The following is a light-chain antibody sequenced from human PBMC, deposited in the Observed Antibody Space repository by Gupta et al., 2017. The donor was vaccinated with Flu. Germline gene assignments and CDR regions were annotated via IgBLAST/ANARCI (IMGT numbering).Light chain of an antibody. CDR1: DVNIGTNF. J-gene: IGLJ1*01. V-gene: IGLV1-51*02. CDR2: NNS. CDR3: GTWDSSLNTGV. Sequence: QSVVTQPPSVSAAPGQRVTIPCSGSDVNIGTNFVSWYQQLPGAAPKLLISNNSERPSGIPDRFSAYKSGAFATLGTTGLQAGDEADDYCGTWDSSLNTGVFGTGTKLTVL.